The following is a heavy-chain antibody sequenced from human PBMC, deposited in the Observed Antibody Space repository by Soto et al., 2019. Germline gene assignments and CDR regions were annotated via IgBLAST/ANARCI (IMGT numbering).Heavy chain of an antibody. CDR2: IYPGDSDT. CDR3: AASIFYYGMDV. J-gene: IGHJ6*02. CDR1: GYTFTNYW. Sequence: GESLRSSYKGSGYTFTNYWIGWVRQMPGKGLEWMGIIYPGDSDTKYNPSFQGQVTISADKSITTTYLRWTSLKASDTAIYYCAASIFYYGMDVWGQGTTVTVSS. V-gene: IGHV5-51*01.